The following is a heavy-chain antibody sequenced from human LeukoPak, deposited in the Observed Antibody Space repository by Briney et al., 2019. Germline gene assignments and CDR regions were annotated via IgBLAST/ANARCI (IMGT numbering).Heavy chain of an antibody. CDR2: INPNSGGT. CDR3: ARDLGYCSGGSCYPTYYFDY. D-gene: IGHD2-15*01. CDR1: GYTFTGYY. J-gene: IGHJ4*02. V-gene: IGHV1-2*02. Sequence: ASVKVSCKASGYTFTGYYMHWVRQAPGQGLEWMGWINPNSGGTNYAQKFQGRVTMTRDTSISTAYMELSRLRSDDTAVYYCARDLGYCSGGSCYPTYYFDYWGQGTLVTVSS.